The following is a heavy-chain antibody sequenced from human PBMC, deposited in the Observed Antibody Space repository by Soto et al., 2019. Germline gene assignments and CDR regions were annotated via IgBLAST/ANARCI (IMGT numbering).Heavy chain of an antibody. Sequence: ASVKVSCKASGGTFSSYAISWVRQAPGQGLEWMGGIIPIFGTANYAQKFQGRVTITADESTSTAYMELSSLRSEDTAVYYCARDSSVVPVVDRYYFDYWGQGTLVTVS. CDR2: IIPIFGTA. CDR3: ARDSSVVPVVDRYYFDY. J-gene: IGHJ4*02. CDR1: GGTFSSYA. D-gene: IGHD3-22*01. V-gene: IGHV1-69*13.